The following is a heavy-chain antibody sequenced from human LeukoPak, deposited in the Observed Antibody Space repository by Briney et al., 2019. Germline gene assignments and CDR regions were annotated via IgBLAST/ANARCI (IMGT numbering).Heavy chain of an antibody. V-gene: IGHV3-30*18. CDR3: AKGPTGMDV. CDR1: GFTFSSYG. CDR2: ISYDGSNK. J-gene: IGHJ6*02. Sequence: TGGSLRLSGAASGFTFSSYGMHWVRQAPGKGLEWVAVISYDGSNKYYADSVKGRFTISRDNSKNTLYLQMNSLRAEDTAVYYCAKGPTGMDVWGQGTTVTVSS.